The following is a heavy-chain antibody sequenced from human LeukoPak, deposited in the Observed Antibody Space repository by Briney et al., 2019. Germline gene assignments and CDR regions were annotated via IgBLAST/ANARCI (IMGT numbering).Heavy chain of an antibody. D-gene: IGHD3-10*01. CDR1: GFIFNTYG. CDR2: IYYDGENK. V-gene: IGHV3-33*01. Sequence: PGSSLRLSCAASGFIFNTYGMHWVRQAPGKGLEWVALIYYDGENKYYADSVKDRFTISRDNSKNTLYLQMNSLRAEDTAVYYCARDGYYGAGNYYWVFLDYWGQGTLVTVSS. CDR3: ARDGYYGAGNYYWVFLDY. J-gene: IGHJ4*02.